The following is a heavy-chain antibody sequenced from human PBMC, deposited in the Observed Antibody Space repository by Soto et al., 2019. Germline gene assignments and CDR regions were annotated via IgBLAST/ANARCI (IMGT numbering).Heavy chain of an antibody. V-gene: IGHV3-21*01. J-gene: IGHJ4*02. D-gene: IGHD6-13*01. CDR3: ARAHVGSRWGYFDK. CDR1: GFVFRSYS. CDR2: ISSSNNI. Sequence: EVLLVESGGGLVKPGGSLRLSCAASGFVFRSYSMSWVRQAPGKGLEWVPAISSSNNIDYADSVKGRFRISRDNAKNSLFLEMNSLRGGDTAVYYCARAHVGSRWGYFDKWGQGALVTVSS.